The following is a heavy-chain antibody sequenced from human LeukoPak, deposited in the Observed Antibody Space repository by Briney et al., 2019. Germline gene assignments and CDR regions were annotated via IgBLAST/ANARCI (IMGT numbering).Heavy chain of an antibody. CDR3: ARGAGAGYNLQPFDY. D-gene: IGHD5-24*01. J-gene: IGHJ4*02. CDR2: IYKTGST. CDR1: GDSITSGGYY. Sequence: PSETLSLTCTVSGDSITSGGYYWSWIRQRPGKGLEWIGYIYKTGSTYYNPSLKSRVTMSVGTSRNQFSLRLSSVTAADTAVYYCARGAGAGYNLQPFDYWGQGTLVTVSS. V-gene: IGHV4-31*03.